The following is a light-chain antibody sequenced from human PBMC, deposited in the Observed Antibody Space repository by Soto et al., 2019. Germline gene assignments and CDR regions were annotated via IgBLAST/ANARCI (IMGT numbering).Light chain of an antibody. V-gene: IGKV3-20*01. CDR1: QSVSSSY. CDR3: QQYGSSPKLT. J-gene: IGKJ4*01. CDR2: GAS. Sequence: EIVLTQSPGTLSLSPGERATLSCRASQSVSSSYLAWYQQKPGQAPRLLIYGASNRATGIPDRFSGSGSGTDFTLTISRLEPEDFAEYYCQQYGSSPKLTFGGGTKVEIK.